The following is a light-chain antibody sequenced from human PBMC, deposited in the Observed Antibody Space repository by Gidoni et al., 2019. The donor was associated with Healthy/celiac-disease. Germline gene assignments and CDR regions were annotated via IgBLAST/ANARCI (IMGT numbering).Light chain of an antibody. CDR1: QGISNY. CDR2: AAS. V-gene: IGKV1-27*01. J-gene: IGKJ4*01. CDR3: QKYNSAPALT. Sequence: DIRMTQSPSSLSASVGDRVTITCRASQGISNYLAWYQQKPGKVPKLLIYAASTLQSGVPSRFSGGGSGTDFTLTISSLQPEDVATYYCQKYNSAPALTFGGGTKVEIK.